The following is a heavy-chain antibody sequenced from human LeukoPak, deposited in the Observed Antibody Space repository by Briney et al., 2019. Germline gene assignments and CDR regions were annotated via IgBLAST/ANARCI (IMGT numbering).Heavy chain of an antibody. Sequence: ASVKVSCKASGYTFILYYLHWVRQAPGQGPEWMGMINPGDGSTTYRQKFKGRVTMTRDMSTRTIYMELSGLKFEDTAVYYCARDAGSSWHNWGQGTLVTVS. CDR1: GYTFILYY. CDR2: INPGDGST. V-gene: IGHV1-46*01. CDR3: ARDAGSSWHN. J-gene: IGHJ4*02. D-gene: IGHD6-13*01.